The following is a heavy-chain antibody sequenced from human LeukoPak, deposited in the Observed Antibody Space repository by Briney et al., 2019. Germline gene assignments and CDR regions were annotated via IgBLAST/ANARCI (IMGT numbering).Heavy chain of an antibody. D-gene: IGHD3-10*01. CDR1: GGSISSSGYY. CDR2: IYYSGGS. J-gene: IGHJ4*02. CDR3: ARSGSAYYYGSGSYFDY. V-gene: IGHV4-39*01. Sequence: PSETLSLTCTVSGGSISSSGYYWGWIRQPPGKGLEWIGTIYYSGGSYYNPSLKSRVTISVDTSNNQFSLKLSSVTAADTAVYYYARSGSAYYYGSGSYFDYWGQGALVTVSS.